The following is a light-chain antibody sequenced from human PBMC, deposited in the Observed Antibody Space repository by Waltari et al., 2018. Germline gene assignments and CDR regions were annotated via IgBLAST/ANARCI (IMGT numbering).Light chain of an antibody. Sequence: ETMMIQSPDTLSVSPGERATLSCRASQSISSNLAWYQQKPGQAPRLLIFGVSTRATGIPARFSGSGSGTEFTLTISSLESEDFGIYYCQQYNNWPPEMYTFGQGTKLEI. J-gene: IGKJ2*01. CDR3: QQYNNWPPEMYT. CDR1: QSISSN. V-gene: IGKV3D-15*01. CDR2: GVS.